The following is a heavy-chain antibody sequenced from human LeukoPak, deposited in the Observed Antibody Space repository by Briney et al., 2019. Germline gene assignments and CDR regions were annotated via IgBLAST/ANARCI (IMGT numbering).Heavy chain of an antibody. D-gene: IGHD1-1*01. CDR2: ISYDGSDK. CDR1: GFTFSSYG. Sequence: PGGSLRLSCAASGFTFSSYGMHWVRQAPGKGLEWVAVISYDGSDKYFADSVKGRFTISRDNSKNTLYLQMNSLRAEDTAVYYCAKWERREYWFDPWGQGTLVTVSS. V-gene: IGHV3-30*18. J-gene: IGHJ5*02. CDR3: AKWERREYWFDP.